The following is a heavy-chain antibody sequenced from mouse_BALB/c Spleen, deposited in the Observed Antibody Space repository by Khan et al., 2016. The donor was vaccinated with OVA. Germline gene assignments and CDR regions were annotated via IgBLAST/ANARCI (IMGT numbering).Heavy chain of an antibody. CDR1: GFTFSSYT. V-gene: IGHV5-6-4*01. Sequence: EVELVESGGDLVKPGGSLKLSCAVSGFTFSSYTMSWVRQTPEKRLEWVATITSGGSYTYYPDSVKGRFTISRDNAKNTLYLQMSSLKSEDTAMYYCTASYWGQGTLVTVSA. J-gene: IGHJ3*01. CDR3: TASY. CDR2: ITSGGSYT.